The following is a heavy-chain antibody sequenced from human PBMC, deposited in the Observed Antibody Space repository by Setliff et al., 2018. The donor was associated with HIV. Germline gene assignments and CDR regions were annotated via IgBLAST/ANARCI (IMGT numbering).Heavy chain of an antibody. J-gene: IGHJ6*03. V-gene: IGHV4-59*01. D-gene: IGHD5-18*01. CDR1: SGSISDYF. Sequence: PSETLSLTCSVSSGSISDYFWSWIRQPPGKGLEWIGYIYYTGSTKYHPSLNSRVTISVDTSKNQFSLKLSSVTAADTAVYYCARGSRGYSYAYYYYYMDVWGKGTTVTVSS. CDR2: IYYTGST. CDR3: ARGSRGYSYAYYYYYMDV.